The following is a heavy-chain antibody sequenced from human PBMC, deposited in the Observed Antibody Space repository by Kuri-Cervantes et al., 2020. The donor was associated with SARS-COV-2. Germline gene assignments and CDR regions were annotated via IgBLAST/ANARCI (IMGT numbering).Heavy chain of an antibody. V-gene: IGHV4-34*01. CDR1: GGSFSGYY. J-gene: IGHJ6*02. CDR3: ARGRDKRYSSGSYYYYGMDV. CDR2: INHSGST. D-gene: IGHD6-19*01. Sequence: ESLKTSCAVYGGSFSGYYWSWIRQPPGKGLEWVGEINHSGSTNYNPSLKSRVTISVDTSKNQFSLKLSSVTAADTAVYYFARGRDKRYSSGSYYYYGMDVWGQGTTVTVSS.